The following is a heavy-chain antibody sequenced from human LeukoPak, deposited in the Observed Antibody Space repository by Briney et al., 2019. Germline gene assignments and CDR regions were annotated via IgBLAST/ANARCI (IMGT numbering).Heavy chain of an antibody. V-gene: IGHV1-2*02. CDR2: INPNSGGT. CDR1: GYTFTSYA. J-gene: IGHJ5*02. D-gene: IGHD6-6*01. Sequence: ASVKVSCKASGYTFTSYAMNWVRQAPGQGLEWMGWINPNSGGTNYAQKFQGRVTMTRDTSISTAYMELSRLRSDDTAVYYCARDRASIAALWFDPWGQGTPVTVSS. CDR3: ARDRASIAALWFDP.